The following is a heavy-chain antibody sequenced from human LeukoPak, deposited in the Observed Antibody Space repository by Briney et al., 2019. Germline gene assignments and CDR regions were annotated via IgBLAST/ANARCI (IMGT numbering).Heavy chain of an antibody. D-gene: IGHD2-2*01. CDR2: IYYSGST. V-gene: IGHV4-59*12. CDR3: ARGGRYCSGTSCYRSELDP. CDR1: GGSISSYY. Sequence: SETLSLTCTVSGGSISSYYWSWLRQPPGKGLEWIGYIYYSGSTNYNPSLKSRVTITVDTSKNQFSLKLSSVTAADTAVYYCARGGRYCSGTSCYRSELDPWGQGTLVTVSS. J-gene: IGHJ5*02.